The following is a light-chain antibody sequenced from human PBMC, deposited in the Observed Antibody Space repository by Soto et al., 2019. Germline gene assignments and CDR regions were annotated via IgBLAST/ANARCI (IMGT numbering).Light chain of an antibody. CDR1: QSVSSSY. Sequence: EIVLTQSPGTLSLSPGERATLSCRASQSVSSSYLAWYQQKPGQAPRLLIYGASSRATGIPDRFSGSGSGMDFTLTISRLEPEDFAVYYCQKYGSSPYTFGQGTKLEIK. V-gene: IGKV3-20*01. J-gene: IGKJ2*01. CDR3: QKYGSSPYT. CDR2: GAS.